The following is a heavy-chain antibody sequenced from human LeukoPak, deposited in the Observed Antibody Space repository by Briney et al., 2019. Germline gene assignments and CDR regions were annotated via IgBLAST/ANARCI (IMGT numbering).Heavy chain of an antibody. CDR1: GFTFSSYW. CDR2: IKQDGSEK. Sequence: GGSLRLSCAASGFTFSSYWMSWVRQAPGKGLEWVANIKQDGSEKYYVDSVKGRFTISRDNAKNSLYLQMNSLRAEDTAVYYCARDWGYDFWSGSPLFDPWGQGTLVTVSS. V-gene: IGHV3-7*01. CDR3: ARDWGYDFWSGSPLFDP. D-gene: IGHD3-3*01. J-gene: IGHJ5*02.